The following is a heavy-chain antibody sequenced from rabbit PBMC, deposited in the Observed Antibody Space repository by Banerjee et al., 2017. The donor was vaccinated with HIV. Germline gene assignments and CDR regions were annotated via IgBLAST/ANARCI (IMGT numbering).Heavy chain of an antibody. V-gene: IGHV1S40*01. D-gene: IGHD6-1*01. CDR3: ARGIVMISRLDL. J-gene: IGHJ3*01. CDR2: IYAGSSGST. Sequence: QSLEESGGDLVKPEGSLTLTCTASGFSFSSSYCVCWVRQAPGKGLEWIACIYAGSSGSTYYANWAKGRFTIAKTSSTTVTLQMTSLTAADTATYFCARGIVMISRLDLWGPGTLVTVS. CDR1: GFSFSSSYC.